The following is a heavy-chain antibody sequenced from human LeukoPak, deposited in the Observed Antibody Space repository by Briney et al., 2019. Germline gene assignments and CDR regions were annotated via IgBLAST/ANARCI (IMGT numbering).Heavy chain of an antibody. Sequence: SVKVSCKASGGTFSNYAISWVRQAPGQGLVWMGRIIPLFGTPNYEQKFQGRVSITTDESTSAAYMELSSLTSEDTAVYYCARDRSYGSGSYYYYMDVWGKGTTVTVSS. D-gene: IGHD3-10*01. V-gene: IGHV1-69*05. J-gene: IGHJ6*03. CDR3: ARDRSYGSGSYYYYMDV. CDR2: IIPLFGTP. CDR1: GGTFSNYA.